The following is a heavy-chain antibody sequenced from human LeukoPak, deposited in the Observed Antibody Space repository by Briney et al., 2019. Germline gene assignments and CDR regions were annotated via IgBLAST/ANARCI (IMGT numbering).Heavy chain of an antibody. J-gene: IGHJ4*02. CDR2: IRYDGSNK. CDR1: GFTFSSYG. CDR3: AKDGGVQLWFSY. D-gene: IGHD5-18*01. V-gene: IGHV3-30*02. Sequence: TGGSLRLSCAASGFTFSSYGMHWVRQAPGKGLEWVAFIRYDGSNKYYADSVKGRFTIPRDNSKNTLYLQMNSLRAEDTAVYYCAKDGGVQLWFSYWGQGTLVTVSS.